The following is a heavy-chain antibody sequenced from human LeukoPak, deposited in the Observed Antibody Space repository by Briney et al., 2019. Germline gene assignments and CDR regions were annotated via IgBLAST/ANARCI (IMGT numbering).Heavy chain of an antibody. CDR1: GGSISTTSYF. Sequence: SETLSLTCTVSGGSISTTSYFWAWIRQPPGEGLEWIGSIYYSGTTYSNSSLKSRVSISVETSKNHFSLKMSSLTAADTAVYYCARVYSSSHNWFDTWGQGTHVTVSS. V-gene: IGHV4-39*07. J-gene: IGHJ5*02. CDR2: IYYSGTT. D-gene: IGHD6-13*01. CDR3: ARVYSSSHNWFDT.